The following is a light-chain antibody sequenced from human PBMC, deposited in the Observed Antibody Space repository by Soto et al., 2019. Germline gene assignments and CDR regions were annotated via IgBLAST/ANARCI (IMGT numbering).Light chain of an antibody. V-gene: IGKV3-15*01. J-gene: IGKJ5*01. CDR3: QQYNNWIT. CDR1: QSVSSN. Sequence: EIVMTQSPATLSLSPGQRATLSCRASQSVSSNLAWYQQILGQAPRLLIYAASNRATGVPARFSGSWSGTEFTLTISSLQSEDFAVYYCQQYNNWITFGQGTRLEIK. CDR2: AAS.